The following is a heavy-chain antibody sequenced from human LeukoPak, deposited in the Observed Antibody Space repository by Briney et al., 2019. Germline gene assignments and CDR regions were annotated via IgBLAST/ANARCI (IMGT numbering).Heavy chain of an antibody. CDR3: ARSYYDSSGYYYFDY. CDR2: IKQDGSEE. CDR1: AFTFSSYW. V-gene: IGHV3-7*01. D-gene: IGHD3-22*01. Sequence: GGSLRLSCACSAFTFSSYWMRWVRQAPGKGLEWVANIKQDGSEEYYVDSVKGRFTISRDNAKNSLYLQMNSLRAEDTAVYYCARSYYDSSGYYYFDYWGQGTLVTVSS. J-gene: IGHJ4*02.